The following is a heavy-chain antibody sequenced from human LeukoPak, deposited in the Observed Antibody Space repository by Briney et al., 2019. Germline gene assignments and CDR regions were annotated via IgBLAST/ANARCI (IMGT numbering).Heavy chain of an antibody. Sequence: GGSLRLSCAAPGVTFSSYAMSWVRQAPGEGREWGSGISTSGDSSYYADSVQGRFTISRYNSKKTLYLQMNSMRAEDTAIYYCAKDESAATFIFDYWGQGTLVTVSS. J-gene: IGHJ4*02. V-gene: IGHV3-23*01. CDR2: ISTSGDSS. CDR3: AKDESAATFIFDY. CDR1: GVTFSSYA. D-gene: IGHD6-25*01.